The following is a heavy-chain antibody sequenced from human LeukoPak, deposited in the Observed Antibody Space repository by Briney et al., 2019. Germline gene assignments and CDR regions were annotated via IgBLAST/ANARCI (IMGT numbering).Heavy chain of an antibody. Sequence: SQTLSLTCTVSGGSISSGDYYWRWLRQPPGKGLEWIGYIYYSGSTYYNPSLKSRVTISVDTSKNQFSLKLSSVTAADTAVYYCARGVESDILTGYDPYFDYWGQGTLVTVSS. CDR3: ARGVESDILTGYDPYFDY. CDR1: GGSISSGDYY. CDR2: IYYSGST. D-gene: IGHD3-9*01. J-gene: IGHJ4*02. V-gene: IGHV4-30-4*01.